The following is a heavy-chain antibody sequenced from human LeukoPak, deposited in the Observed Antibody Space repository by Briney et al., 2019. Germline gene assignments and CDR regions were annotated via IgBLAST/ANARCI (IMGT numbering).Heavy chain of an antibody. D-gene: IGHD5-12*01. CDR2: INPNSGGT. Sequence: GGSVKVSCKASGYTFTGYYMHWVRQAPGKGLEWMGWINPNSGGTNSAQKFQGRVTMTRDTSISTAYMELGRLRPDATAVYFFSRDIGGYDYEAGFVYWGQGTLVTVSS. V-gene: IGHV1-2*02. CDR3: SRDIGGYDYEAGFVY. CDR1: GYTFTGYY. J-gene: IGHJ4*02.